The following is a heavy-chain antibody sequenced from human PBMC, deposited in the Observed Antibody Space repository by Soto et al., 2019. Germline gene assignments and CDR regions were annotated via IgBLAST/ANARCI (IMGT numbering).Heavy chain of an antibody. V-gene: IGHV3-23*01. Sequence: TGGSLRLSCAASGFTFSSYAMSWVRQAPGKGLEWVSAISGSGGSTYYADSVKGRFTISRDNSKNTLYLQMNSLRAEDTAVYYCAKDHDVLRFLEWFGYGMDVWGQGTTVTVSS. CDR1: GFTFSSYA. CDR2: ISGSGGST. J-gene: IGHJ6*02. D-gene: IGHD3-3*01. CDR3: AKDHDVLRFLEWFGYGMDV.